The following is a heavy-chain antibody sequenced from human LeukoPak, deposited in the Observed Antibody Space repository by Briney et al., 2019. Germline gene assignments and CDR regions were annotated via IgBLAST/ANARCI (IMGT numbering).Heavy chain of an antibody. Sequence: GRSLRLSCAASGFTFSSFGMHWVRQAPGRGLEWVAVISYDGSNKYYADSVKGRFTISRDNSPNTLYMQMNSLRPEDTAVYYCGRLMGGYDSYFYGMDVWGQGTTVTVSS. CDR1: GFTFSSFG. CDR3: GRLMGGYDSYFYGMDV. J-gene: IGHJ6*02. D-gene: IGHD5-12*01. CDR2: ISYDGSNK. V-gene: IGHV3-30*03.